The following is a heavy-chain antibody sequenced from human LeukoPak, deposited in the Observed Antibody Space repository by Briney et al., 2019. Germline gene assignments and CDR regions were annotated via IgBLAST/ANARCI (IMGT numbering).Heavy chain of an antibody. V-gene: IGHV1-18*01. CDR1: GYIFTSYG. D-gene: IGHD3-22*01. Sequence: ASVRVSCKASGYIFTSYGLSWVRQAPGRGLEWMGWISANNGHTHYAQKFQGRLTITRDMSTRTVDMELRSLRSDDTAVYYCARDMRHYRYYESDEYYFNFEYWGQGTLVTVSS. J-gene: IGHJ4*02. CDR3: ARDMRHYRYYESDEYYFNFEY. CDR2: ISANNGHT.